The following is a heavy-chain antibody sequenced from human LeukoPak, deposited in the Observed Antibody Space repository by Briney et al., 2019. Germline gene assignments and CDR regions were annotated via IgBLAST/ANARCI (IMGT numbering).Heavy chain of an antibody. D-gene: IGHD2-2*01. J-gene: IGHJ5*02. CDR1: GGSISSYY. CDR2: IYTSGST. Sequence: SETLSLTCTVSGGSISSYYWSWIRQPAGKGLEWIGRIYTSGSTNYNPSLKSRVTMSVDTSKNQFSLKLSSVTAADTAVYYCARVVTPRYCNSPSCYWKGWFDPWGQGTLVTVSS. CDR3: ARVVTPRYCNSPSCYWKGWFDP. V-gene: IGHV4-4*07.